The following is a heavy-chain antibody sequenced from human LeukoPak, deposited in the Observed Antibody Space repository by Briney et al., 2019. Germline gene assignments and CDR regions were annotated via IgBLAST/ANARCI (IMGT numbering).Heavy chain of an antibody. CDR2: MSYGGSNE. Sequence: YSDYVVHWGIQTTDKGLEWVAVMSYGGSNEYHADSVKGRFSISRDNSQNTLYLQMNSLRPDDTAVYYCARNKPIPGFFGMDVWGQGTTVTVSS. J-gene: IGHJ6*02. D-gene: IGHD3-9*01. V-gene: IGHV3-30*19. CDR3: ARNKPIPGFFGMDV. CDR1: YSDYV.